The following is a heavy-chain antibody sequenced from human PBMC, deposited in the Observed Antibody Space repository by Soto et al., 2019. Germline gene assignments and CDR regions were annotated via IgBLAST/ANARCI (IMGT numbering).Heavy chain of an antibody. D-gene: IGHD4-17*01. V-gene: IGHV3-53*01. Sequence: EVQLVESGGGLIQPGGSLRLSCAASGFTVSSNYMSWVRQAPGKGLEWVSVIYSGGSTYYADSVKGRFTISRDNSKNTLYIQMNSLRAEDTAVYYCARVGYAVTTAGAFDIWGQGTMVTVSS. J-gene: IGHJ3*02. CDR1: GFTVSSNY. CDR3: ARVGYAVTTAGAFDI. CDR2: IYSGGST.